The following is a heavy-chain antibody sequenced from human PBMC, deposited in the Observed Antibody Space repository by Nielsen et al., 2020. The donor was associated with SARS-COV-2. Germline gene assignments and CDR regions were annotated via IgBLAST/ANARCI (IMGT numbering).Heavy chain of an antibody. CDR2: ISSSSSYI. V-gene: IGHV3-21*01. D-gene: IGHD3-16*02. CDR1: GFTFSSYS. CDR3: ARGPFGDYVWGSYRYFPYYFDY. J-gene: IGHJ4*02. Sequence: GESLKISCAASGFTFSSYSMNWVRQAPGKGLEWVSSISSSSSYIYYADSVKGRFTISRDNAKNSLYLQMNSLRAEDTAVYYCARGPFGDYVWGSYRYFPYYFDYWGQGTLVTVSS.